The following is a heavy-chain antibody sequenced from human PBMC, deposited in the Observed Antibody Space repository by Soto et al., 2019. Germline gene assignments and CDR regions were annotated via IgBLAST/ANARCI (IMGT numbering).Heavy chain of an antibody. CDR1: GFPFSSYS. Sequence: PVVSLRLSCAASGFPFSSYSMNWVRQAPGKGLEWVSSISSSSSYIYYADSVKGRFTISRDNAKNSLYLQMNSLRAEDTAVYYCARGNYYDSSGHDYWGQGTLVTV. CDR3: ARGNYYDSSGHDY. D-gene: IGHD3-22*01. CDR2: ISSSSSYI. V-gene: IGHV3-21*01. J-gene: IGHJ4*02.